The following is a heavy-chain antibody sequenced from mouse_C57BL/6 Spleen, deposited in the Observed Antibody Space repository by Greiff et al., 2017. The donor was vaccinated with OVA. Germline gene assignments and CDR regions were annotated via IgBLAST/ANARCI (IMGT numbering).Heavy chain of an antibody. CDR3: ARLTTVAHFDY. J-gene: IGHJ2*01. CDR2: ISSGGSYT. CDR1: GFTFSSYG. V-gene: IGHV5-6*01. D-gene: IGHD1-1*01. Sequence: EVQGVESGGDLVKPGGSLKLSCAASGFTFSSYGMSWVRQTPDKRLEWVATISSGGSYTYYPDSVKGRFTISRDNAKNTLYLQMSSLKSEDTAMYYCARLTTVAHFDYWGQGTTLTVSS.